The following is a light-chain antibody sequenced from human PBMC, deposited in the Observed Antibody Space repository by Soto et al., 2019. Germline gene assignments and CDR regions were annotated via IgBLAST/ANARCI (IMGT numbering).Light chain of an antibody. J-gene: IGLJ1*01. Sequence: QSALTQPPSASGSPGQSVTISCTGTSSDVGGYNYVSWYQQHPGEAPKLMIYEVTKRPSGVPDRFSGPKSGNTASLTVSGLQAEDEADYYCSSYAGSNNLKVFGTGTKVTVL. CDR2: EVT. CDR3: SSYAGSNNLKV. CDR1: SSDVGGYNY. V-gene: IGLV2-8*01.